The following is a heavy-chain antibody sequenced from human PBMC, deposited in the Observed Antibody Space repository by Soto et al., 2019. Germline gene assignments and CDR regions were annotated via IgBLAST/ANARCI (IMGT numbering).Heavy chain of an antibody. CDR3: AREGDGYNTDAFDI. Sequence: GASVKVSCKASGYTFTSYDINWVRQATGRGLEWMGWMNPNSGNTGYAQKFQGRVTMTRNTSISTAYMELSSLRSEDTAVYYCAREGDGYNTDAFDIWGQGTMVTVSS. CDR2: MNPNSGNT. V-gene: IGHV1-8*01. J-gene: IGHJ3*02. CDR1: GYTFTSYD. D-gene: IGHD5-12*01.